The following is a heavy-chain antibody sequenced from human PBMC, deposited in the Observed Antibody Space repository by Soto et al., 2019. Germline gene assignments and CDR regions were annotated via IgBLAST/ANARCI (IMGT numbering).Heavy chain of an antibody. Sequence: EVQLVESGGDLVQPGGSLRLSCAASGFTFSSYWMNWVRQAPGQGLVWVSRINSDGSSTSYADSVKGRFTISRDNAKNTLYLQMNSLRAEDTAVYYCARGGVRRARCCVDYYYMDVWGKGTTVTVSS. CDR2: INSDGSST. CDR1: GFTFSSYW. V-gene: IGHV3-74*01. D-gene: IGHD3-10*01. J-gene: IGHJ6*03. CDR3: ARGGVRRARCCVDYYYMDV.